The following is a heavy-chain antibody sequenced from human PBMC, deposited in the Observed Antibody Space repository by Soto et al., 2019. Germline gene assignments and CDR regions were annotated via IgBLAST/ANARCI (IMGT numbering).Heavy chain of an antibody. Sequence: PGGSLRLSCAASGFTFSSYAMSWVRQAPGKGLEWVSAISGSGVSTYYADSVKGRFTISRDNSKNTLYLQMNSLRAEDTAVYYCAKSPGMYYYDSSGYYQYDYRGQGTLVTGSS. V-gene: IGHV3-23*01. CDR2: ISGSGVST. J-gene: IGHJ4*02. CDR3: AKSPGMYYYDSSGYYQYDY. D-gene: IGHD3-22*01. CDR1: GFTFSSYA.